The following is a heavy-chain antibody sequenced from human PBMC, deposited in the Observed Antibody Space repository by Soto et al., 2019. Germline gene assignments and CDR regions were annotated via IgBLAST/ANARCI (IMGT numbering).Heavy chain of an antibody. Sequence: VKLVDSGGIGVQTGGSLRLSCAAAGFDFEDYAMHWVRQVPGKGLEWVSLTNSDGTDSYYVDSVKGRFTISRDNAKRTLYLQIDRLRPEDTALYFCAKSLYYYDSSPLDHWGQGTLVTVSS. CDR2: TNSDGTDS. J-gene: IGHJ4*02. D-gene: IGHD3-22*01. CDR1: GFDFEDYA. CDR3: AKSLYYYDSSPLDH. V-gene: IGHV3-43D*04.